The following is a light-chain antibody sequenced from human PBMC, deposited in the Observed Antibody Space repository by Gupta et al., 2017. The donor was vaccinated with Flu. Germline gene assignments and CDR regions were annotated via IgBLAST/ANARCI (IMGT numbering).Light chain of an antibody. CDR3: QSYDNSLSGSKV. CDR1: SSNIGSDYA. Sequence: TISCTGSSSNIGSDYAVHWYQQLPGRAPKLLIFENNNRPSDVPDRFSASKSGTSASLAITGLQPEDEADYYCQSYDNSLSGSKVFGSGIKVTVL. CDR2: ENN. J-gene: IGLJ1*01. V-gene: IGLV1-40*01.